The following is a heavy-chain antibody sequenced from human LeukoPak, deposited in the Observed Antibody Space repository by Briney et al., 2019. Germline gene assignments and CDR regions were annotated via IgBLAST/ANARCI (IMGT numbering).Heavy chain of an antibody. CDR2: VHTSGST. Sequence: SETLSLTFDVSGGSISGYYWSWIRQTAGEGLEWIGRVHTSGSTTYNPSPKSRVTLSQDTSKNQFYLRLTSVTAADTAVYYCARDGGGNGNFDYWGQGTLVTVSS. D-gene: IGHD4-23*01. CDR1: GGSISGYY. J-gene: IGHJ4*02. V-gene: IGHV4-4*07. CDR3: ARDGGGNGNFDY.